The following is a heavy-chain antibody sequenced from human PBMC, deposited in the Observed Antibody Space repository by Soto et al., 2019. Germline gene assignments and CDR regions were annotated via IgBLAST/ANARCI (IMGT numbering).Heavy chain of an antibody. CDR1: GGSISSGGYY. Sequence: SETPSLTCTVSGGSISSGGYYWSWIRQHPGKGLEWIGYIYYSGSTYYNPSLKSRVTISVDTSKNQFSLKLSSVTAADTAVYYCARKSRYCSSTSCYSNWFDPWGQGTLVTVSS. J-gene: IGHJ5*02. CDR2: IYYSGST. D-gene: IGHD2-2*01. CDR3: ARKSRYCSSTSCYSNWFDP. V-gene: IGHV4-31*03.